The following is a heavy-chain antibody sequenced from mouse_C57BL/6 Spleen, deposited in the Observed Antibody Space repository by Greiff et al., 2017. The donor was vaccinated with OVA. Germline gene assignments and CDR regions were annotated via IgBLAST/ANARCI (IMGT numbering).Heavy chain of an antibody. V-gene: IGHV1-80*01. CDR3: ARGYLYAMDY. Sequence: VQLQQSGAELVQPGASVKISCTASGYAFSSYWMNWVQQRPGKGLEWIGQIYPGDGDTNYNGKFKGKATLTTDRSSSTAYMQLSSLTSEDSAVYFCARGYLYAMDYWGQGTSVTVSS. CDR1: GYAFSSYW. J-gene: IGHJ4*01. D-gene: IGHD5-1*01. CDR2: IYPGDGDT.